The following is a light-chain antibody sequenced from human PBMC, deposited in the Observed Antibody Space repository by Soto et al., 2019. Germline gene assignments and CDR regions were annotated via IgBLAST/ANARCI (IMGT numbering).Light chain of an antibody. CDR3: HQYYSIPYT. V-gene: IGKV4-1*01. J-gene: IGKJ2*01. Sequence: DIVMTQSPESLAVSLGERATINCKSSQSIFHTSDNQNYLAWYQQKAGQPPKLLIYWASTREFGVPDRFSGGGSATDFTLTISRLQAEDVAIYYCHQYYSIPYTFGQGTRLEI. CDR2: WAS. CDR1: QSIFHTSDNQNY.